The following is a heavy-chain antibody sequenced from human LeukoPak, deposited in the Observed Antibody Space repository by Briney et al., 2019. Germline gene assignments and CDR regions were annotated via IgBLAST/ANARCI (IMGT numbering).Heavy chain of an antibody. CDR2: IYPDGST. V-gene: IGHV3-53*01. J-gene: IGHJ4*02. D-gene: IGHD4-17*01. CDR3: ARTNPVYGDYDY. Sequence: GGSLRLSYAVSGLTVTDNYISWVRQAPGKGLEWVSVIYPDGSTYHADSVKGRFTISRDNSKNTLFLQMNTLRADHTAVYHCARTNPVYGDYDYWGQGTLVTVSS. CDR1: GLTVTDNY.